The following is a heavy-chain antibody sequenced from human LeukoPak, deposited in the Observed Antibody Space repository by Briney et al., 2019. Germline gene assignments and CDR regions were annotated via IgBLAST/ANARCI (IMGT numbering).Heavy chain of an antibody. CDR3: AXEIMNYYGSGSYYYYYMDV. CDR1: GYTFTGYY. D-gene: IGHD3-10*01. CDR2: INPNSGGT. J-gene: IGHJ6*03. V-gene: IGHV1-2*02. Sequence: GASVKVSCKASGYTFTGYYMHWVRQAPGQGLEWMGWINPNSGGTNYAQKFQGRVTITADKSTSTAYMELSSLRSEDTAVYYCAXEIMNYYGSGSYYYYYMDVWGKGTTVTVSS.